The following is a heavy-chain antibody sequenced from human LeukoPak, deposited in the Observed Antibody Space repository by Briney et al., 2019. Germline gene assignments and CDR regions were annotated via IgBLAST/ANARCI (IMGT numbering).Heavy chain of an antibody. CDR2: IKKDGSEK. Sequence: GGSLRLSCAASGFTFSSYWMSWVRQAPGKGLEWVANIKKDGSEKYYVDSVKGRFTISRDNSKNTLYLQMNSLRAEDTAVYYCAKDRGSGYFLDFDYWGQGTLVTVSS. D-gene: IGHD3-22*01. V-gene: IGHV3-7*01. CDR3: AKDRGSGYFLDFDY. CDR1: GFTFSSYW. J-gene: IGHJ4*02.